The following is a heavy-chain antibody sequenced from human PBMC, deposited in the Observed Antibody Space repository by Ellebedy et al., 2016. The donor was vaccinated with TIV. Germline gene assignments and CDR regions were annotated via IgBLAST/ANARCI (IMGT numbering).Heavy chain of an antibody. J-gene: IGHJ3*02. CDR3: ARDTSNWGLGADAFDI. Sequence: SVKVSXXASGGTFSSYAISWVRQAPGQGLEWMGRIIPILGIANYAQKFQGRVTITADKSTSTAYMELSSLRSEDTAVYYCARDTSNWGLGADAFDIWGQGTMVTVSS. CDR1: GGTFSSYA. V-gene: IGHV1-69*04. CDR2: IIPILGIA. D-gene: IGHD7-27*01.